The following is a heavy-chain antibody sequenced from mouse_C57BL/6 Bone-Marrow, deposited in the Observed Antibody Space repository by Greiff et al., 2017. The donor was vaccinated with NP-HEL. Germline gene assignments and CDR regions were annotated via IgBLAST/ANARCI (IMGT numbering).Heavy chain of an antibody. J-gene: IGHJ4*01. CDR2: INPDSSTI. V-gene: IGHV4-1*01. Sequence: EVKLVESGGGLVQPGGSLKLSCAASGIDFSRYWMSWVRRAPGKGLEWIGEINPDSSTINYAPSLKDKFIISRDNAKNTLYLQMSKGRSEDTALYYCARHPGSSSDYYAMDYWGQGTSVTVSS. CDR3: ARHPGSSSDYYAMDY. CDR1: GIDFSRYW. D-gene: IGHD1-1*01.